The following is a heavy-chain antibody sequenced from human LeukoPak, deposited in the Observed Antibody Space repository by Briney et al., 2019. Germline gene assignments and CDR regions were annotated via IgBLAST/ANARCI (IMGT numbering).Heavy chain of an antibody. CDR2: IYYSGNT. J-gene: IGHJ4*02. CDR3: ARGWGYVDY. V-gene: IGHV4-59*01. CDR1: GGSISSYY. Sequence: SETLSLTCSVSGGSISSYYWSWIRQPPGKRLEWIGYIYYSGNTNYNPSLKSRVTISVETSKNQFSLKLSSVTAADTAVYYCARGWGYVDYWGQGALVTVSS. D-gene: IGHD1-26*01.